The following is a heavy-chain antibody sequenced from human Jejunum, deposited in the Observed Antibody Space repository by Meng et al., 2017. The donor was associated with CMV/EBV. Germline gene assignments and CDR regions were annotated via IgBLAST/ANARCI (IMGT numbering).Heavy chain of an antibody. CDR1: GAYFGGYY. V-gene: IGHV4-34*01. Sequence: SLNCAVYGAYFGGYYWPWVRQPPGKGLEWIGEINHIGSTKYNPSLNSRVTISLDTAKNQFFLKLSSVTAADTAIYYCGRRVVPAAIGYWGPGSLVTVSS. D-gene: IGHD2-2*01. CDR2: INHIGST. CDR3: GRRVVPAAIGY. J-gene: IGHJ4*02.